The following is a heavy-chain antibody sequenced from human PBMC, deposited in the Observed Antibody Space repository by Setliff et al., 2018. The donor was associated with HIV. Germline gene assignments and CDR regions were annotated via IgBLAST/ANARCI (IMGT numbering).Heavy chain of an antibody. CDR1: GYTFTSYG. CDR3: ARASPLLAARRFDY. CDR2: ISPYNGHT. Sequence: GASVKVSCKASGYTFTSYGIGWVRQAPGQGLEWMGWISPYNGHTNYVDSVKGRFTISRDDAKNSLYLQMNSLRAEDTAVYYCARASPLLAARRFDYWGRGTLVTVSS. V-gene: IGHV1-18*01. J-gene: IGHJ4*02. D-gene: IGHD6-6*01.